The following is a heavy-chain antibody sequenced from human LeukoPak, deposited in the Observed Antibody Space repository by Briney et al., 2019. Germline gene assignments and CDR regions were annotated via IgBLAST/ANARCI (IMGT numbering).Heavy chain of an antibody. J-gene: IGHJ4*02. CDR1: GFTFSSYA. CDR3: AKSDWITPRQIDY. CDR2: ISGNGGSI. Sequence: GVSLRLSCAASGFTFSSYAMRWVRQAPGKGLEWVSGISGNGGSIYYGDSVKGRFTISRDNSKNTLYLQMNSLRAEDTAVYYCAKSDWITPRQIDYWGQGTLVTVSS. D-gene: IGHD2-21*02. V-gene: IGHV3-23*01.